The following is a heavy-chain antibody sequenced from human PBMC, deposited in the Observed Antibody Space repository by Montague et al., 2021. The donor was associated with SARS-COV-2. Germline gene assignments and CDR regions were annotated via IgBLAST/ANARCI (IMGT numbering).Heavy chain of an antibody. CDR3: ARAGGTTADHYYDGMDV. CDR1: GGPISRNY. J-gene: IGHJ6*02. Sequence: SETLSLTCTVAGGPISRNYWNWIRQPSGKGLEWIGYIYYSGTTNCNPSLKSRATMSVDTSRKQFSLKLNSVTAAHTAVYYCARAGGTTADHYYDGMDVWGLGTTATVSS. D-gene: IGHD1-14*01. CDR2: IYYSGTT. V-gene: IGHV4-59*01.